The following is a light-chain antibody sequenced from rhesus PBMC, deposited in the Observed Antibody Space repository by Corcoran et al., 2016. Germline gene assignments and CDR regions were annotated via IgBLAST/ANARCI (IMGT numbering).Light chain of an antibody. V-gene: IGLV2S9*01. CDR2: DVS. CDR1: SSDIGGYND. Sequence: QSALTQPPSVSKSLGQSVTISCTETSSDIGGYNDVSWYQQHPGTAPTLLIYDVSKRPSGVSDRFSGSKSGNTASLTIPGLQAEDEADDYCCSYRSGSTYIFGAGTRLTVL. CDR3: CSYRSGSTYI. J-gene: IGLJ1*01.